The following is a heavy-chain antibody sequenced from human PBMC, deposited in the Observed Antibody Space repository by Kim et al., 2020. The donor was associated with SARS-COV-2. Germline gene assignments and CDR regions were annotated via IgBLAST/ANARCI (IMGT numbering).Heavy chain of an antibody. J-gene: IGHJ5*02. CDR1: GYSFTSYW. V-gene: IGHV5-51*01. CDR3: ARQGVPAAMGLGNWFDP. D-gene: IGHD2-2*01. Sequence: GESLKISCKGSGYSFTSYWIGWVRQMPGKGLEWMGIIYPGDSDTRYSPSFQGQVTISADKSISTAYLQWSSLKASDTAMYYCARQGVPAAMGLGNWFDPWGQGTLVTVSS. CDR2: IYPGDSDT.